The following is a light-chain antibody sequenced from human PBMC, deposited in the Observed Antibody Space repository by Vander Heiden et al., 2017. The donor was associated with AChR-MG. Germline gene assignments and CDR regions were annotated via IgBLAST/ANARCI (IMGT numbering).Light chain of an antibody. J-gene: IGLJ2*01. CDR1: SIDIGSYNY. V-gene: IGLV2-8*01. CDR2: EVN. Sequence: QSPLTQPPSASPPPGHSVTISCTGTSIDIGSYNYVSWYQQHPGKAPKVMIYEVNKRPSGVPDRFSGSKSGNTASLTVSGLQAEDEADYYCSSYGGSNNYVVFGGGTKLTVL. CDR3: SSYGGSNNYVV.